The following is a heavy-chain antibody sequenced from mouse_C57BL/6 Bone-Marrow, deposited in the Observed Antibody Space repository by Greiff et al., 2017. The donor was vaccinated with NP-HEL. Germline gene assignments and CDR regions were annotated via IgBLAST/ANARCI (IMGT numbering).Heavy chain of an antibody. D-gene: IGHD2-4*01. CDR3: ARPIYYDYDEDWYFDV. Sequence: DVKLVESGGGLVKPGGSLKLSCAASGFTFSSYAMSWVRQTPEKRLEWVATISDGGSYTYYPDNVKGRFTISRDNAKNNLYLQMSHLKSEDTAMYYCARPIYYDYDEDWYFDVWGTGTTVTVSS. CDR1: GFTFSSYA. J-gene: IGHJ1*03. CDR2: ISDGGSYT. V-gene: IGHV5-4*03.